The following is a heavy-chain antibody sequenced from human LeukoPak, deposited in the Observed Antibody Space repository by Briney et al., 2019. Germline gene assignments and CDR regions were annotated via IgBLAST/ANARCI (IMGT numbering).Heavy chain of an antibody. CDR2: FDPEDGET. CDR3: ATAPYCSSTSCSDY. CDR1: GYTLTELS. V-gene: IGHV1-24*01. Sequence: ASVKVSCKVSGYTLTELSMHWVRQAPGKGLEWMGGFDPEDGETIYAQKFQGRVTMTEDTSTDTAYMELSSLRSEDTAVYYCATAPYCSSTSCSDYWGQGTQVTVSS. J-gene: IGHJ4*02. D-gene: IGHD2-2*01.